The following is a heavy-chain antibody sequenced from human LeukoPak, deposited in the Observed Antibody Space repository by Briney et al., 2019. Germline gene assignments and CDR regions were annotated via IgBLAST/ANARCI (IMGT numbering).Heavy chain of an antibody. CDR1: GFTFSSYW. D-gene: IGHD2/OR15-2a*01. CDR3: ARGKNFRADAFDI. CDR2: INHNGNVN. Sequence: GGSLRLSCEASGFTFSSYWMNWARQAPGKGLEWVASINHNGNVNYYVDSVKGRFTISRDNAKNSLYLQMSNLRAEDTAVYYCARGKNFRADAFDIWGQGTMITVSS. V-gene: IGHV3-7*01. J-gene: IGHJ3*02.